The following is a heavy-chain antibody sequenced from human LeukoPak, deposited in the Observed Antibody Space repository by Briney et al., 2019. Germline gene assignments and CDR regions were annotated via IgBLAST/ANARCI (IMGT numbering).Heavy chain of an antibody. CDR2: ISYDGSNK. J-gene: IGHJ3*02. CDR3: ARDGYYYDSSGYLDAFDI. CDR1: GFTFSSYG. Sequence: PGGSLRLSCAASGFTFSSYGMHWVRQAPGKGLEWVAVISYDGSNKYYADSVKGRFTISRDNSKNTLYLQMNSLRAEDTAVYYCARDGYYYDSSGYLDAFDIWGQGTMVTVSS. V-gene: IGHV3-30*03. D-gene: IGHD3-22*01.